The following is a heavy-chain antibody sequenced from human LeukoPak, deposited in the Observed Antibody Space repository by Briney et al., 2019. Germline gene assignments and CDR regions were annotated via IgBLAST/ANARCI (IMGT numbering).Heavy chain of an antibody. J-gene: IGHJ4*02. D-gene: IGHD1-26*01. CDR2: ISSSGSTI. V-gene: IGHV3-48*03. CDR3: ARDRSGSSPFDY. Sequence: GGSLRLSCAASGFTFSSYEMNWVRQAPGKGLEWVSYISSSGSTIHYADSVKGRFTISRDNAKNSLYLQMNSLRAEDTAVYYCARDRSGSSPFDYWGQGTLVTVSS. CDR1: GFTFSSYE.